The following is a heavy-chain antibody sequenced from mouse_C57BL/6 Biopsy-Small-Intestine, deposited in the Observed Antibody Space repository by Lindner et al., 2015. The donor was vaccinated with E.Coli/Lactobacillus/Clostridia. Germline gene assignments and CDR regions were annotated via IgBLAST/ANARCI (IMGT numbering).Heavy chain of an antibody. CDR2: IFPGDGDI. CDR3: SRGTRLDF. V-gene: IGHV1-82*01. Sequence: VQLQESGPELVKPGASVKISCKASGYVFSDFWMNWVKQRPGKGLEWIGRIFPGDGDITYNEKFRGKAALTADKSSSTAYMQLNSLTSEDSAVYFCSRGTRLDFWAQGSTLTVSA. J-gene: IGHJ2*01. CDR1: GYVFSDFW. D-gene: IGHD2-14*01.